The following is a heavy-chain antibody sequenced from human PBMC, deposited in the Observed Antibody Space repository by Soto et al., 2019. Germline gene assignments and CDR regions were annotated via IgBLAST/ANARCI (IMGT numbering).Heavy chain of an antibody. J-gene: IGHJ4*02. Sequence: ASVKVSCKASGYIFSGYYMHWVRQAPGQGLECMGWISAYNGDTIYAQKLQGRVTMTTDTSTSTAYMELRSLRSDDTAVYYCASVTGWLHPYFDYWGQGTLVTASS. CDR1: GYIFSGYY. CDR3: ASVTGWLHPYFDY. V-gene: IGHV1-18*04. D-gene: IGHD5-12*01. CDR2: ISAYNGDT.